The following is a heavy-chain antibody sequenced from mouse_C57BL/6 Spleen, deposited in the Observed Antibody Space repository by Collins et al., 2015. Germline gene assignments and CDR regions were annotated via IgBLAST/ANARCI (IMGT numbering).Heavy chain of an antibody. D-gene: IGHD1-1*01. CDR2: ILPGSGST. Sequence: QVQLQQSGAELMKPGASVKISCKATGYTFSSYWIEWVKQRPGHGLEWIGEILPGSGSTNYNEKFKGKATFTADTSSNTAYMQLSSLTSEDSAVYYCARGAVVADYAMDYWGQGTSVTVSS. V-gene: IGHV1-9*01. J-gene: IGHJ4*01. CDR3: ARGAVVADYAMDY. CDR1: GYTFSSYW.